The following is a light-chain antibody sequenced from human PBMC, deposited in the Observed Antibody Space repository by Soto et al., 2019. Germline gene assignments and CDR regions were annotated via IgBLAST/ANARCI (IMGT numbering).Light chain of an antibody. CDR3: SPYTSSSTLRV. CDR1: SSDVGGYNY. CDR2: DVS. V-gene: IGLV2-14*01. Sequence: QSVLTQPASVSGSPGQSITISCTGTSSDVGGYNYVSWYQQHPGKAPKLMIYDVSNRPSGVSNRFSGSKSGNTASLTISGLQAEDEADYYCSPYTSSSTLRVFGTGTKLTVL. J-gene: IGLJ1*01.